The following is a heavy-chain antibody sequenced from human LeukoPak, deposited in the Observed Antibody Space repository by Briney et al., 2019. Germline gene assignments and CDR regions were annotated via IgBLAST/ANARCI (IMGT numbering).Heavy chain of an antibody. CDR2: INPSGGST. Sequence: ASVKVSCKVSGYTLTELSMHWVRQAPGQGLEWMGIINPSGGSTSYAQKFQGRVTMTRDTSTSTVYMELSSLRSEDTAVYYCARGGPTVANPPNDKRMGAFDIWAQGTMVTVSS. CDR1: GYTLTELS. J-gene: IGHJ3*02. V-gene: IGHV1-46*01. D-gene: IGHD4-23*01. CDR3: ARGGPTVANPPNDKRMGAFDI.